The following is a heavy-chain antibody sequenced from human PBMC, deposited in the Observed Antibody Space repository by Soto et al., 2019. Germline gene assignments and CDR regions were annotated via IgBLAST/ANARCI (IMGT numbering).Heavy chain of an antibody. CDR3: ARLEGGLVGAASRDWDFDI. J-gene: IGHJ2*01. V-gene: IGHV3-7*03. D-gene: IGHD2-15*01. Sequence: GGSLRLSCAASGFTFSSYWMSWVRQAPGKGLEWVANIKQDGSEKYYVDSVKGRFTISRDNAKNTLYLQMNSVRAEDTSVYYGARLEGGLVGAASRDWDFDIWGRGTLVTVSS. CDR2: IKQDGSEK. CDR1: GFTFSSYW.